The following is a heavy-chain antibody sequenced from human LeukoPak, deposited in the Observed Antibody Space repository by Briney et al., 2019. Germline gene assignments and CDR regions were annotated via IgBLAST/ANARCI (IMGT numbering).Heavy chain of an antibody. V-gene: IGHV3-48*03. CDR1: VHTFSSYG. CDR3: ARDTRDYYYGMDV. Sequence: GRSLRLFCAASVHTFSSYGKICVRQAPGKGLEWVSYISGSGYTIYYADSVKGRFTMSRDNVKNSLYLEMHSLRAEDTAVYYCARDTRDYYYGMDVWGQGTTVTVSS. D-gene: IGHD3-3*01. CDR2: ISGSGYTI. J-gene: IGHJ6*02.